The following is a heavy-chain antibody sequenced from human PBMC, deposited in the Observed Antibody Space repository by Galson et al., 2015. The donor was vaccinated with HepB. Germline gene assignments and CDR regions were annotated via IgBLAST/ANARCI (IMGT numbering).Heavy chain of an antibody. J-gene: IGHJ5*02. D-gene: IGHD3-3*01. CDR3: ARGLGSGFYRGRWFDP. V-gene: IGHV3-53*04. Sequence: SLRLSCAASGFTVSNNDMSWVRQAPGKGLEWVSVAYSGENMYYADSVKGRFTISRHNSKNMVYLQMNSLKTEDSAVYYCARGLGSGFYRGRWFDPWGQGTLVTVS. CDR2: AYSGENM. CDR1: GFTVSNND.